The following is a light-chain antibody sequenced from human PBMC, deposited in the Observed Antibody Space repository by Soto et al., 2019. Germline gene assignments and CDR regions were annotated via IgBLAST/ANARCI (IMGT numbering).Light chain of an antibody. CDR3: QQRSDWPRVT. CDR1: QSVSTN. CDR2: GAS. J-gene: IGKJ5*01. V-gene: IGKV3-11*01. Sequence: EVVFTQSPGTLSLSPGERATLSCRASQSVSTNLAWYQQKPGQAPRLLIYGASTRATGIPARFSGSGSGTEFTLTISSLEPEDFAVYYCQQRSDWPRVTFGQGTRLEI.